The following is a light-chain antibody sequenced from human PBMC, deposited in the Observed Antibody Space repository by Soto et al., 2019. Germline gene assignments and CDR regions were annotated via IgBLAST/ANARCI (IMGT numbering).Light chain of an antibody. CDR2: GAS. Sequence: EIAMTQSPATLSVSPGERATLTCGASQNIISNLAWYQQKPGQAPRLXIYGASTRATGLPARFSGSGSGTEFTLTISRLQPEDFAVYYCQQYNNWPITFGQGTRLEIK. CDR1: QNIISN. J-gene: IGKJ5*01. V-gene: IGKV3-15*01. CDR3: QQYNNWPIT.